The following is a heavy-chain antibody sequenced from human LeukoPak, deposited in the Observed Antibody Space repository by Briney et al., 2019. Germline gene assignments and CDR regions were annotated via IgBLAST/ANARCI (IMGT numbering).Heavy chain of an antibody. CDR1: GYSFTSYW. V-gene: IGHV5-51*01. CDR3: ARSSTTLWELFDY. D-gene: IGHD1-26*01. J-gene: IGHJ4*02. Sequence: GESLKISCKGSGYSFTSYWIGWVRQMPGKGLEWMGIIYPGDSDARYSPSFQGQVTISADKSISTAYLQWSSLKASDTAMYYCARSSTTLWELFDYWGQGTLVTVSS. CDR2: IYPGDSDA.